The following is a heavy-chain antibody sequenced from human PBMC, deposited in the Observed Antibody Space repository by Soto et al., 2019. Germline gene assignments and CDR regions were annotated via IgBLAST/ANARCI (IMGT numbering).Heavy chain of an antibody. CDR1: GGTFSSYA. CDR3: ASDYYDSSGYPLGAFDI. CDR2: IIPILGTA. D-gene: IGHD3-22*01. V-gene: IGHV1-69*01. Sequence: SVNVSFKASGGTFSSYAISWVRQAPGQGLEWMGGIIPILGTANYAQKFQGRVTITADESTRTAYMELSSLRSEDTAVYYCASDYYDSSGYPLGAFDIWGQGTMVTVSS. J-gene: IGHJ3*02.